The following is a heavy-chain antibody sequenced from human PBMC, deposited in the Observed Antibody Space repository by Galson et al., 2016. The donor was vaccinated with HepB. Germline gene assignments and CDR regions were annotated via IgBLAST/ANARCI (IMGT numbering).Heavy chain of an antibody. D-gene: IGHD1-26*01. V-gene: IGHV4-39*01. Sequence: ETLSLTCSVSGDSIRRSDDYWGWIRQSPGKGLEWIGTVYYSGSTYYNPSLKSRVTISVDTSKNQFSLKLTSVTAADTGLYWCTRHVEEYSGSSLNHYMDVWGKGTTVTVSS. CDR2: VYYSGST. J-gene: IGHJ6*03. CDR1: GDSIRRSDDY. CDR3: TRHVEEYSGSSLNHYMDV.